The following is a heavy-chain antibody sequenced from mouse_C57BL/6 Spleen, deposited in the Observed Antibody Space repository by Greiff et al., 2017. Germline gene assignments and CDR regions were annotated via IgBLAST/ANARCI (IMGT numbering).Heavy chain of an antibody. CDR2: IYPSDSET. CDR3: ARRSSGGDY. J-gene: IGHJ2*01. D-gene: IGHD3-2*02. Sequence: VQLQQPGAELVRPGSSVKLSCKASGYTFTSYWMDWVKQRPGQGLEWIGNIYPSDSETHYNQKFKDKATLTVDKSSSTAYMQLSSLTSEDSAVYYCARRSSGGDYWGQGTTLTVSS. V-gene: IGHV1-61*01. CDR1: GYTFTSYW.